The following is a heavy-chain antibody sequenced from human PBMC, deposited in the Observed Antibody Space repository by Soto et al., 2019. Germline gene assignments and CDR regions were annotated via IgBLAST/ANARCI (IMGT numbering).Heavy chain of an antibody. D-gene: IGHD5-12*01. J-gene: IGHJ4*02. Sequence: GASVKVSCKASGYSFTGYYLHWVRQAPVQGLEWLGWINPNSGATNHAQKFQGRVTMTRDRSITTAYMDLNRLTSDDTAVYYCARDSVSTIGDFDNWGQGTLVTLSS. CDR3: ARDSVSTIGDFDN. CDR2: INPNSGAT. V-gene: IGHV1-2*02. CDR1: GYSFTGYY.